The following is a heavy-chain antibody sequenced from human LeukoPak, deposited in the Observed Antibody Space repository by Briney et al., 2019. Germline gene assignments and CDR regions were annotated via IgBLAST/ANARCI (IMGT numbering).Heavy chain of an antibody. V-gene: IGHV1-69*13. CDR1: GGTFSSYA. Sequence: ASVKVSCKASGGTFSSYAISWVRQAPGQGLEWTGGIIPIFGTANYAQKFQGRVTITADESTSTAYMELSSLRSEDTAVYYCARAGYSSSWYIYYYYGMDVWGQGTTVTVSS. D-gene: IGHD6-13*01. CDR2: IIPIFGTA. J-gene: IGHJ6*02. CDR3: ARAGYSSSWYIYYYYGMDV.